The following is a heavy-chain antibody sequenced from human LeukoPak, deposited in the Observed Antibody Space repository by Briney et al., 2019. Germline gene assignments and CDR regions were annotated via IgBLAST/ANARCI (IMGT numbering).Heavy chain of an antibody. D-gene: IGHD6-13*01. Sequence: GGSLRLSCAASGFTFSSYSMNWVRQAPGKGLEWVSSISSSSSYIYYADSVKGRFTISRDNAKNSLYLQMNSLRAEDTAVYYCASGIAAAAIGAHFDYWGQGTLVTVSS. CDR3: ASGIAAAAIGAHFDY. CDR2: ISSSSSYI. CDR1: GFTFSSYS. J-gene: IGHJ4*02. V-gene: IGHV3-21*01.